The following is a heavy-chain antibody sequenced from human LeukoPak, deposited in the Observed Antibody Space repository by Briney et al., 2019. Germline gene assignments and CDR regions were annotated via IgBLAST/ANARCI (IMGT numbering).Heavy chain of an antibody. V-gene: IGHV4-34*01. D-gene: IGHD2-15*01. Sequence: SETLSLTCAVYGGSFSGYYWSWIRQPPGKGLEWIGEINHSGSTNYNPSLKSRVTISVDTSKSQFSLKLSSVTAADTAVYYCARGSTDGYCSGGSCYSTSNWFDPWGQGTLVTVSS. CDR3: ARGSTDGYCSGGSCYSTSNWFDP. J-gene: IGHJ5*02. CDR1: GGSFSGYY. CDR2: INHSGST.